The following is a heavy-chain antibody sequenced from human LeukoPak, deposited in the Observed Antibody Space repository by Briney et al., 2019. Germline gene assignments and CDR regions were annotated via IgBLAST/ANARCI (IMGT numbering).Heavy chain of an antibody. J-gene: IGHJ4*02. V-gene: IGHV3-23*01. CDR3: ATFQIVVVPAAEDFDY. Sequence: PGGSLRLSCAASGITFRNFWMTWVRQAPGKGLEWVSAISGSGGSTYYADSVKGRFTISRDNSKNTLYLQMDSLRAEDTAVYYCATFQIVVVPAAEDFDYWGQGTLVTVSS. CDR2: ISGSGGST. CDR1: GITFRNFW. D-gene: IGHD2-2*01.